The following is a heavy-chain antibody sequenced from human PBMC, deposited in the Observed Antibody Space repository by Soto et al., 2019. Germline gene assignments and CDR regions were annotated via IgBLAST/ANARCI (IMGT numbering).Heavy chain of an antibody. CDR1: GFSFSSYS. CDR2: IISSSSYM. V-gene: IGHV3-21*04. D-gene: IGHD5-18*01. Sequence: PGGSLRLSCAASGFSFSSYSMNWVRQAPGKGLEWVSFIISSSSYMYYADSVKGRFTIARDNAKNSLYLQMNSLRAEDTAGYYCSKDRGIQLWLLNGVTLDYWGQGTLVTVSS. CDR3: SKDRGIQLWLLNGVTLDY. J-gene: IGHJ4*02.